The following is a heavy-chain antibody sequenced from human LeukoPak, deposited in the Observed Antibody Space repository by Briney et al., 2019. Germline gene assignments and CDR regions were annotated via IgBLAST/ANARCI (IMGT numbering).Heavy chain of an antibody. D-gene: IGHD6-13*01. Sequence: ASVKVSCKASGYTFTSYDINWVRQATGQGLEWMGWMSPNSGNTGYAQKFQGRVTITRNTSISTAYMELSSLRSEDTAVYYCARASSSWSIGDWFDPWGQGTLVTVSS. CDR2: MSPNSGNT. J-gene: IGHJ5*02. CDR1: GYTFTSYD. V-gene: IGHV1-8*03. CDR3: ARASSSWSIGDWFDP.